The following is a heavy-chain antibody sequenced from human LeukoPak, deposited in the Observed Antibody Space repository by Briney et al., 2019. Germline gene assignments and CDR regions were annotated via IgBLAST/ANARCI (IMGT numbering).Heavy chain of an antibody. D-gene: IGHD1-26*01. CDR2: AYSPGTT. Sequence: SETLSLTCTVSGDSLSPYYWTWIRNSPGKERRGIGYAYSPGTTNYNPSLRSRVTISVDTSKNQFSLKLTSVTAADTAIYYCARRQVGVLSGDFYYNYMDVWGKGTTVTVSS. J-gene: IGHJ6*03. V-gene: IGHV4-59*01. CDR1: GDSLSPYY. CDR3: ARRQVGVLSGDFYYNYMDV.